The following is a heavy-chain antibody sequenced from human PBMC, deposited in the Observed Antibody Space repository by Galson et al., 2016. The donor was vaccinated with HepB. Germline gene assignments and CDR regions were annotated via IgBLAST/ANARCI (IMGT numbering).Heavy chain of an antibody. D-gene: IGHD3/OR15-3a*01. J-gene: IGHJ5*02. CDR3: ARGTGPPNNWFDP. CDR1: GYTFTSFY. V-gene: IGHV5-51*01. Sequence: KVSCKASGYTFTSFYIHWVRQAPGQGLEWMGIIYPGDSDTRYSPSYQGQVTISADKSISTAYLQWSSLKASDTAMYYCARGTGPPNNWFDPWGQGTLVTVSS. CDR2: IYPGDSDT.